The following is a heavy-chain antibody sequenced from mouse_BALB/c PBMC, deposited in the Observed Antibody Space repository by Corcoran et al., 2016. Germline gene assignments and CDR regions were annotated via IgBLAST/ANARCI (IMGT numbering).Heavy chain of an antibody. CDR3: ARGMKNIVVVTATYYYYYGMDV. CDR2: IIPIFGTA. D-gene: IGHD1-1*01. J-gene: IGHJ1*01. Sequence: QVQLVQSGAEVKKPGSSVKVSCKASGGTFSSYAISWVRQAPGQGLEWMGGIIPIFGTANYAQKFQGRVTITADKSTSTAYMELSSLRSEDTAVYYCARGMKNIVVVTATYYYYYGMDVWGQGTTVTVSS. CDR1: GGTFSSYA. V-gene: IGHV1-81*01.